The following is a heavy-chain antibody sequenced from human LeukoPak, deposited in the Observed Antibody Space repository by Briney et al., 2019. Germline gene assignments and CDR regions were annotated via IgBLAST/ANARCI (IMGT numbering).Heavy chain of an antibody. Sequence: PGRSLRLSCAASGFTFDDYAMRWVRQAPGKGLEWVSGISWNSGSIGYADSVKGRFTISRDNAKNSLYLQMNSLRAEDTALYYCAKGHKDFYYYGMDVWGQGTTVTVSS. CDR2: ISWNSGSI. CDR3: AKGHKDFYYYGMDV. CDR1: GFTFDDYA. V-gene: IGHV3-9*01. J-gene: IGHJ6*02.